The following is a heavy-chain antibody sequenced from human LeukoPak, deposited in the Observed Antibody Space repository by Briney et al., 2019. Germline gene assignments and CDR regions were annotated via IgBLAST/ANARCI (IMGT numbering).Heavy chain of an antibody. CDR2: ISAYNRNT. Sequence: GASVKVSCKTSGYSFNNYGISWVRQAPGQGLEWMGWISAYNRNTNSAQRVQGRLVLTTDRSTNTVYMELRSLTSDDTAVYYCARDHMPRTHYSSNGLIWGQGTLVTVSS. D-gene: IGHD5-12*01. CDR1: GYSFNNYG. J-gene: IGHJ4*02. CDR3: ARDHMPRTHYSSNGLI. V-gene: IGHV1-18*01.